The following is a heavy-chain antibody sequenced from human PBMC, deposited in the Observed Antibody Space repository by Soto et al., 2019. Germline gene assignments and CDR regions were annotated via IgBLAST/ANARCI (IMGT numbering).Heavy chain of an antibody. CDR2: IVVGSGNT. Sequence: PVKVSCKASGFTFTSSAMQWVRQACGQRLEWIGWIVVGSGNTNYAQKFQERVTITRDMSTSTAYMELSSLRSEDTAVYYCAAVTFGGVIVPDYWGQGTLVTVSS. D-gene: IGHD3-16*02. J-gene: IGHJ4*02. CDR3: AAVTFGGVIVPDY. V-gene: IGHV1-58*02. CDR1: GFTFTSSA.